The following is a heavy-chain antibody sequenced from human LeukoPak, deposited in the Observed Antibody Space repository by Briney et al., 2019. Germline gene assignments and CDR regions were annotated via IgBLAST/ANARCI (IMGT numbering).Heavy chain of an antibody. CDR1: GGSISSYY. J-gene: IGHJ4*02. V-gene: IGHV4-59*12. CDR3: ATTSGTSGVDS. Sequence: SETLPLTCTVSGGSISSYYWTWIRQPPGKGLEWIGYIHNSRGTYYDPSLTSRVTMSIDTSQNQFSLNLRSVTAADTAVYYCATTSGTSGVDSWGQGTLVTVSS. CDR2: IHNSRGT.